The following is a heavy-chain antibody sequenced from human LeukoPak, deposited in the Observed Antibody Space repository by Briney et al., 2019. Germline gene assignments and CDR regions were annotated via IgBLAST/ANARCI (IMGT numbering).Heavy chain of an antibody. CDR2: IYYSGST. V-gene: IGHV4-59*01. CDR1: GGPISSYY. D-gene: IGHD6-6*01. CDR3: ARSVPQPIAARPSYAFDI. Sequence: KPSGTLSLTRTVSGGPISSYYWSWIRQPPGKGLEWIGDIYYSGSTNYNPSLKSRVTISVDTSKNQFSLKLSSVTAADTAVYYCARSVPQPIAARPSYAFDIWGQGTMVTVSS. J-gene: IGHJ3*02.